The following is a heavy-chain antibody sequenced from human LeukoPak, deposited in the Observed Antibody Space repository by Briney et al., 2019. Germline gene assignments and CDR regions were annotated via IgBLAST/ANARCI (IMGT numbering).Heavy chain of an antibody. CDR2: ISAYNGNT. Sequence: ASVKVSCKASGYTFTSYGISWVRQAPGQGLEWMGWISAYNGNTNYAQKLQGRVTMTTDTSTSTAYMELRSLRSDDTAVYYCARGPECRLRFLEWASPMDVWGKGTTVTVSS. V-gene: IGHV1-18*01. CDR3: ARGPECRLRFLEWASPMDV. CDR1: GYTFTSYG. J-gene: IGHJ6*03. D-gene: IGHD3-3*01.